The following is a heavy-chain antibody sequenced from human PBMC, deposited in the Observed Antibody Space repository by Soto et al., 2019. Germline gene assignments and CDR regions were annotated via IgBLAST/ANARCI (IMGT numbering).Heavy chain of an antibody. Sequence: SETLSLTCAVYCGSFSGYYWSWIRQPPGKGLEWIGEINHSGSTNYNPSLKSRVTISVDTSKNQFSLKLSSVTAADTAVYYCARGEEVAVAGIYYYGMDVWGQGTTVTVS. CDR3: ARGEEVAVAGIYYYGMDV. CDR1: CGSFSGYY. D-gene: IGHD6-19*01. V-gene: IGHV4-34*01. J-gene: IGHJ6*02. CDR2: INHSGST.